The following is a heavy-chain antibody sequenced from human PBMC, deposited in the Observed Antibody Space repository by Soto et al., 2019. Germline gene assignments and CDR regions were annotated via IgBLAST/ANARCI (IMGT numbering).Heavy chain of an antibody. CDR3: ARYHSGVDV. V-gene: IGHV3-23*01. Sequence: GGSLRLSWAASGCTLSSYAMTWIRQAPGKGPEWVSAIVGSGGSTYYADSVKGRFTISRDNSRNTLYLQMNSLRADDTAVYYCARYHSGVDVCAQPTTGTVSS. CDR1: GCTLSSYA. CDR2: IVGSGGST. D-gene: IGHD1-20*01. J-gene: IGHJ6*02.